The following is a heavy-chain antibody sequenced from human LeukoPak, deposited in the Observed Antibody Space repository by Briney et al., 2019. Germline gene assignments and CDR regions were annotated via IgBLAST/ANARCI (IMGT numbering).Heavy chain of an antibody. J-gene: IGHJ4*02. V-gene: IGHV4-59*08. D-gene: IGHD6-6*01. CDR2: IYYSGST. CDR3: ATIAGSSSF. CDR1: GGSMNAYY. Sequence: PSETLSLTCTVSGGSMNAYYWTWFRQPPGKGLEWIGYIYYSGSTNYNPSLKIRLTISVNTSNNQFSLKLSSVTAADTAVYYCATIAGSSSFWGQGTLVTVSS.